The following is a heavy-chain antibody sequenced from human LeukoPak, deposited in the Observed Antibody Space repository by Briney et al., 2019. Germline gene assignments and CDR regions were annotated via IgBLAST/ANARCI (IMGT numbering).Heavy chain of an antibody. CDR3: AKDRDYGSGSYYRGLLDY. V-gene: IGHV3-30*02. J-gene: IGHJ4*02. CDR1: GFTFSSYG. Sequence: GGSLRLSCAASGFTFSSYGMHWVRQAPGKGLEWVAFIRYDGSNKYYADSVKGRFTISRDNSKNTLYLQMNSLRAEDTAVYYCAKDRDYGSGSYYRGLLDYWGQGTLVTVYS. CDR2: IRYDGSNK. D-gene: IGHD3-10*01.